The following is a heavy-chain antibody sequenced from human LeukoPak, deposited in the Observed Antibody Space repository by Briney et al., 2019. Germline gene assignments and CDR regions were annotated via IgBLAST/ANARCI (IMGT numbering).Heavy chain of an antibody. CDR3: ARSAVADTLSAYYFDY. Sequence: ASVKVSCKASGYTFTSYGISWVRQAPGQGLEWMGWISAYNGNTNYAQELQGRVTMTTDTSTSTAYMELRSLRSDDTAVYYCARSAVADTLSAYYFDYWGQGTLVTVSS. J-gene: IGHJ4*02. CDR1: GYTFTSYG. D-gene: IGHD6-19*01. CDR2: ISAYNGNT. V-gene: IGHV1-18*01.